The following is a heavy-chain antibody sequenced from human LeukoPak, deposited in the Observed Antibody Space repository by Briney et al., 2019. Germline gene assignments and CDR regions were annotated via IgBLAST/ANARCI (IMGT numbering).Heavy chain of an antibody. J-gene: IGHJ6*03. CDR1: GFTFSSYW. CDR3: ARGYRAGSGYFDWLYYMDV. D-gene: IGHD3-9*01. Sequence: PGGSLRLSRAASGFTFSSYWMHWVRQAPGKGLVWVSRINSDGSSTSYADSVKGRFTISRDNAKNTLYLQMNSLRAEDTAVYYCARGYRAGSGYFDWLYYMDVWGKGTTVTVSS. CDR2: INSDGSST. V-gene: IGHV3-74*01.